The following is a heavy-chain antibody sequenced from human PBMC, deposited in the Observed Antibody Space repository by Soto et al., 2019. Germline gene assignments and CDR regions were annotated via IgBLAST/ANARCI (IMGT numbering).Heavy chain of an antibody. Sequence: QLQLQESGPGLVKPSETLSLTCTVSGGSISSSSYYWGWIRQPPGKGLEWVGSIYYSGSTYYNPSLKSRVTIAADTSKNHFSLKLSSVTAADTAVYSCARQPRHGPRVDYYCGMAVWGQGSTVTVSS. CDR3: ARQPRHGPRVDYYCGMAV. CDR1: GGSISSSSYY. V-gene: IGHV4-39*01. CDR2: IYYSGST. J-gene: IGHJ6*02.